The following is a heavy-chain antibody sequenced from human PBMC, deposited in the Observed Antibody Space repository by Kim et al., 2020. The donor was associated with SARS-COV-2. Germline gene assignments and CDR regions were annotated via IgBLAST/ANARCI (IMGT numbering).Heavy chain of an antibody. V-gene: IGHV1-3*01. Sequence: ASVKVSCKASGYTFTSYAMHWVRQAPGQRLEWMGWINAGNGNTKYSQKFQGRVTITRDTSASTAYMELSSLRSEDTAVYYCAGQSNSSGWYGLHYYMDVWGKGTTVTVSS. CDR2: INAGNGNT. J-gene: IGHJ6*03. CDR1: GYTFTSYA. CDR3: AGQSNSSGWYGLHYYMDV. D-gene: IGHD6-19*01.